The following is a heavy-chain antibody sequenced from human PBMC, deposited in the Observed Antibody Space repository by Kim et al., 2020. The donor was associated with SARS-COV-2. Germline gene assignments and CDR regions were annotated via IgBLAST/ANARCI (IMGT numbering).Heavy chain of an antibody. CDR2: INAGNGNT. J-gene: IGHJ6*02. V-gene: IGHV1-3*01. CDR3: ARSPGDWYSSSYPAYYGMDV. CDR1: GYTFTSYA. Sequence: ASVKVSCKASGYTFTSYAMHWVRQAPGQRLEGMGWINAGNGNTKYSQKFQDRVTITRDTSASTAYMELSSLRSEDTAVDYCARSPGDWYSSSYPAYYGMDVWGQGTTVTVSS. D-gene: IGHD6-13*01.